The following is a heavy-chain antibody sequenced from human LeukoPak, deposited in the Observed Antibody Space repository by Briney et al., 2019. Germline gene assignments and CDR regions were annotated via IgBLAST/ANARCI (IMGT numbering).Heavy chain of an antibody. D-gene: IGHD3-9*01. CDR1: GFTVSSNY. Sequence: GGSLRLSCAPSGFTVSSNYMTWVRQAPGKGLEWVSVIYGGGSTYYADSVKGRFTISRDNSKNTLYLQMNSLRAEDTAVYYCARAGILTGYYLDYWGQGTLVTVSS. J-gene: IGHJ4*02. V-gene: IGHV3-66*01. CDR3: ARAGILTGYYLDY. CDR2: IYGGGST.